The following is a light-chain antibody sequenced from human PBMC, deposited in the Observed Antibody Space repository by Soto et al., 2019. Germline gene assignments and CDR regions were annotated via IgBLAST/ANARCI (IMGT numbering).Light chain of an antibody. CDR1: QSVRTH. J-gene: IGKJ1*01. CDR3: QQYAYWPET. CDR2: YAS. V-gene: IGKV3D-15*01. Sequence: EVMMTQFPETVSVTAGETVTLSCGASQSVRTHVAWYQQRHGQAPRHLIHYASTRASDIPARFSGSGSGTHCTLAISSLQSEYFAVYYCQQYAYWPETFGQGTQVE.